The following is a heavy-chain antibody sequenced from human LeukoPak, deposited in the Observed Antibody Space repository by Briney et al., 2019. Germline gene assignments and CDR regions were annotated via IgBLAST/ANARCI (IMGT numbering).Heavy chain of an antibody. CDR3: AKPHSSGWYELNYFDY. J-gene: IGHJ4*02. D-gene: IGHD6-19*01. CDR1: GFTFSSYS. V-gene: IGHV3-48*01. CDR2: ISSSSRTI. Sequence: GGSLRLSCAASGFTFSSYSMNWVRQAPGKGLEWVSYISSSSRTIYYADSVKGRFTISRDNAKNSLYLQMNSLRAEDTAVYYCAKPHSSGWYELNYFDYWGQGTLVTVSS.